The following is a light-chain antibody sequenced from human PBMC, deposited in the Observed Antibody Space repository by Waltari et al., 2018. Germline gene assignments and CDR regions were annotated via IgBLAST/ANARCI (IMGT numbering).Light chain of an antibody. CDR3: QQSFSSPWT. J-gene: IGKJ1*01. CDR1: QNIRKN. V-gene: IGKV1-39*01. CDR2: GAS. Sequence: DIQMTQSPSSLSASIGDTITVTCRASQNIRKNLNWYQQKPAKAPKLLIFGASTLPRGVPSRFSGSASGTEFTLTVTNLQPDDFATYFCQQSFSSPWTFGQGTTV.